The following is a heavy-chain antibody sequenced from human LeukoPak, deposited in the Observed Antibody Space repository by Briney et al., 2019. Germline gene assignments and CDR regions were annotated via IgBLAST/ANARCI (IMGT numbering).Heavy chain of an antibody. Sequence: GGSLRLSCAASGFTFSRYGMTWVRQAPGKGLEWVACIMEDGSVQKYVDSVRGRFTISRDNARSSLFLQMNSLRVEDTAVYYCAKDRVGGALEFWGQGTLATVST. J-gene: IGHJ4*02. CDR2: IMEDGSVQ. CDR1: GFTFSRYG. D-gene: IGHD2-21*01. V-gene: IGHV3-7*04. CDR3: AKDRVGGALEF.